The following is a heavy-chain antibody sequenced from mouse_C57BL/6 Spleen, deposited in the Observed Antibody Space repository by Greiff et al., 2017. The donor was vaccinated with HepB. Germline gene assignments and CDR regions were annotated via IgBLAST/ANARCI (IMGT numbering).Heavy chain of an antibody. J-gene: IGHJ3*01. V-gene: IGHV14-2*01. CDR2: IDPEDGET. Sequence: EVQLQQSGAELVKPGASVKFSCTASGFNIKDYYMHWVKQRTEQGLEWIGRIDPEDGETQYAPKFQGKATITADTSSNTGYLQLSSLTSEDTAVYYSARCDWFAYWGQGTLVTVSA. CDR3: ARCDWFAY. CDR1: GFNIKDYY.